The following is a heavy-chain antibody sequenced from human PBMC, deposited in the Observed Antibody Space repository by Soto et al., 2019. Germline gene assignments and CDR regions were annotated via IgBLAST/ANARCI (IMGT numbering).Heavy chain of an antibody. CDR3: AKGLFRYYYASSGYLAY. D-gene: IGHD3-22*01. CDR1: GYTLTELS. V-gene: IGHV1-24*01. J-gene: IGHJ4*02. CDR2: FDPEDGET. Sequence: GASVKVSCKVSGYTLTELSMHWVRQAPGKGLEWMGGFDPEDGETIYAQKFQGRVTMTEDTSTDTAYMELSSLRSEDTAVYYCAKGLFRYYYASSGYLAYFGKCTLVTV.